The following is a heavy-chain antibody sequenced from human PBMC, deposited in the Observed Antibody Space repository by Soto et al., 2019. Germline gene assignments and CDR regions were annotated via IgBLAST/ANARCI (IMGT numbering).Heavy chain of an antibody. CDR1: GDSMTTVGYY. Sequence: QVQLQESGPGLVKPSQTLSLTCTVSGDSMTTVGYYWNWIRQHPRQGLEWIGFISYSGSTYYSSSLKGRVAISADTSKNQFSLKLNSVTAADTAVYYCTRGDYWGQGTLVTVSS. V-gene: IGHV4-31*03. J-gene: IGHJ4*02. CDR3: TRGDY. CDR2: ISYSGST.